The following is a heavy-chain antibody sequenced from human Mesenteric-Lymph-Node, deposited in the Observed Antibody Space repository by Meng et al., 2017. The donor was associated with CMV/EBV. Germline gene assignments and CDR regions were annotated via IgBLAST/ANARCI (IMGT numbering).Heavy chain of an antibody. CDR3: ARDADGMDV. CDR2: IYYSEAT. J-gene: IGHJ6*02. V-gene: IGHV4-59*12. Sequence: SETLSLTCTVSGGSIGSYYWSWIRQSPGKGLEWIGYIYYSEATNYNPSLKSRVTISVDTSKNQFSLKLSSVTAADTAVYYCARDADGMDVWGQGTTVTVSS. CDR1: GGSIGSYY.